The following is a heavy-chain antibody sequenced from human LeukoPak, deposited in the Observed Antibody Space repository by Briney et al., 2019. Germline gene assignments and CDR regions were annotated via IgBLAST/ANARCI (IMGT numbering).Heavy chain of an antibody. CDR2: INPNSGGT. V-gene: IGHV1-2*02. CDR3: ARDGSGSYFDY. D-gene: IGHD3-10*01. Sequence: ASVKVSCKASGYTFTGYYMHWVRQAPGQGLEWMGWINPNSGGTNYAQKFQGRVSMTRDTSISTVYMELGSLRSEDTAVYYCARDGSGSYFDYWGQGTLVTVSS. J-gene: IGHJ4*02. CDR1: GYTFTGYY.